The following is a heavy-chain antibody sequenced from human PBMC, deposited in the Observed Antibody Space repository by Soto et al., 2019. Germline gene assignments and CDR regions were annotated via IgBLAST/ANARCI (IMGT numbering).Heavy chain of an antibody. D-gene: IGHD3-3*01. CDR3: ARMGLWSGYYTVDYYYMDV. Sequence: PSETLSLTCTVSGGSISSYYWSWIRQPPGKGLEWIGYIYYSGSTNYSPSLKSRVTISVDTSKNQFSLKLSSVTAADTAVYYCARMGLWSGYYTVDYYYMDVWGKGTTVTVSS. CDR1: GGSISSYY. J-gene: IGHJ6*03. CDR2: IYYSGST. V-gene: IGHV4-59*01.